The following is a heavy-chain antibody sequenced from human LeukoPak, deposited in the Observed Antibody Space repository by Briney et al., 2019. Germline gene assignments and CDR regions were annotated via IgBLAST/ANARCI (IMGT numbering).Heavy chain of an antibody. CDR3: AGHGGCFQDY. J-gene: IGHJ4*02. V-gene: IGHV4-4*02. D-gene: IGHD3-10*01. Sequence: PSGTLSLTCAVSGGSVSSSNWWSWVRQPPGKGLEWIAEIHHSGSTNYNPSLKSRVTISVDKSKNQFSLDLDSVTAADTAVYFCAGHGGCFQDYWGQGTLVTVSS. CDR1: GGSVSSSNW. CDR2: IHHSGST.